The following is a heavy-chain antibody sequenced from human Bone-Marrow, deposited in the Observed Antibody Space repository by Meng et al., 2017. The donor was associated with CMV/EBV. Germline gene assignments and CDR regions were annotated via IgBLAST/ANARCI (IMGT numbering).Heavy chain of an antibody. CDR3: ASGGNPAGYYYGMDV. D-gene: IGHD4-23*01. CDR1: GYTFTGYY. V-gene: IGHV1-2*02. CDR2: INPNSGGT. Sequence: ASVKVFCKASGYTFTGYYMHWVRQAPGQGLEWMGWINPNSGGTNYAQKFQGRVTMTRDTSISTAYMELSRLRSGDTAVYYCASGGNPAGYYYGMDVWGQGTTVTVSS. J-gene: IGHJ6*02.